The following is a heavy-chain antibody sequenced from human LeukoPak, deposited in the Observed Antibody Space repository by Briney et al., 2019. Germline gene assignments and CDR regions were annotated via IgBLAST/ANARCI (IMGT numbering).Heavy chain of an antibody. CDR3: ARDRAGSNWFDP. D-gene: IGHD3-10*01. CDR2: INHSGST. CDR1: GGSFSGYY. J-gene: IGHJ5*02. V-gene: IGHV4-34*01. Sequence: SETLSLTCAVYGGSFSGYYWSWIRQPPGKGLEWIGEINHSGSTNYNPSLKSRVTISVDTSKNQFSPKLSSVTAADTAVYYCARDRAGSNWFDPWGQGTLVTVSS.